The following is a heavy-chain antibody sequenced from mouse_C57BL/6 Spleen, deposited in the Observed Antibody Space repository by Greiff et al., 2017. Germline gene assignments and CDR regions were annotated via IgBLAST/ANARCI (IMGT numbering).Heavy chain of an antibody. CDR2: INPGSGGT. V-gene: IGHV1-54*01. CDR1: GYAFTNYL. J-gene: IGHJ4*01. Sequence: QVQLQQSGAELVRPGTSVKVSCKASGYAFTNYLIEWVKQRPGQGLEWIGVINPGSGGTNYNEKFKGKATLTADKSSSTAYMQLSSLTSEDSAVYFCAREYYGSSFYYAMDYWGQGTSVTVSS. D-gene: IGHD1-1*01. CDR3: AREYYGSSFYYAMDY.